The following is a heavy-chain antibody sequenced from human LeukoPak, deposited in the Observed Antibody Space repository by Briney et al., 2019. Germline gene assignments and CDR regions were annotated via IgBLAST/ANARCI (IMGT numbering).Heavy chain of an antibody. CDR1: GFIFSSYG. CDR2: IRYDGSNK. J-gene: IGHJ4*02. D-gene: IGHD1-26*01. CDR3: AKDPTYSGSYVD. Sequence: GGSLRLSCAASGFIFSSYGMHWVRQAPGKGLEWVAFIRYDGSNKYYADSVKGRFTISRDNSKNTLYLPMNSLRAEDTAVYYCAKDPTYSGSYVDWGQGTLVTVSS. V-gene: IGHV3-30*02.